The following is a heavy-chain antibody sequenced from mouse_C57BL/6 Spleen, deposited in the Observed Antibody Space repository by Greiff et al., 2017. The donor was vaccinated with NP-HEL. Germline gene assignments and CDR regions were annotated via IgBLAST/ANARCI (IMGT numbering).Heavy chain of an antibody. J-gene: IGHJ1*03. Sequence: QVQLKQPGAELVKPGASVKVSCKASGYTFTSYWMHWVKQRPGQGLEWIGRIHPSDSDTNYNQKFKGKATLTVDKSSSTAYMQLSSLTSEDSAVYYCAPHYDYDEGYFDVWGTGTTVTVSS. CDR3: APHYDYDEGYFDV. CDR2: IHPSDSDT. CDR1: GYTFTSYW. D-gene: IGHD2-4*01. V-gene: IGHV1-74*01.